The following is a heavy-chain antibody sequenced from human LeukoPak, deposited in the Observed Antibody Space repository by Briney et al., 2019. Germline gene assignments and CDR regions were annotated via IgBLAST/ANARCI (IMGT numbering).Heavy chain of an antibody. Sequence: SETLSLTCTVSGGSISGYYWSWIRQPPGKGLEWIGYIYYSGSTNYNPSLKSRVTISVDTSKNQFSLKLSSVTAADTAVYYCARTDGSGWYWYFDLWGRGTLVNVSS. J-gene: IGHJ2*01. CDR2: IYYSGST. D-gene: IGHD6-19*01. CDR1: GGSISGYY. V-gene: IGHV4-59*08. CDR3: ARTDGSGWYWYFDL.